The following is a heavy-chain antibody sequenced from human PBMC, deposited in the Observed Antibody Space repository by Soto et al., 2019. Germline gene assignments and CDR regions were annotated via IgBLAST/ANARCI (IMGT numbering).Heavy chain of an antibody. Sequence: PSETLSLTCTVSGGSISSYYWSWIRQPPGKGLEWIGYIYYSGSTNYNPSLKSRVTISVDTSKNQFSLKLSSVTAADTAVYYCASNVKKYSSSYYFDYWGQGTLVTVSS. V-gene: IGHV4-59*01. D-gene: IGHD6-6*01. CDR1: GGSISSYY. CDR2: IYYSGST. J-gene: IGHJ4*02. CDR3: ASNVKKYSSSYYFDY.